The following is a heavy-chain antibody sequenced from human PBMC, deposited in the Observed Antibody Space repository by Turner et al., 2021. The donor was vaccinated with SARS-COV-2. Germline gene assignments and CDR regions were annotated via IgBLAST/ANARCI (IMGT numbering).Heavy chain of an antibody. J-gene: IGHJ4*02. V-gene: IGHV3-53*02. CDR3: ARDYGDFYFDY. D-gene: IGHD4-17*01. CDR1: GFTVSSNY. Sequence: EVQLVETGGGLIQPGGSLRLSCAASGFTVSSNYMSWVRQAPGKGLEWVSVIYSGGSTYYADSVKGRFTISRDNSKNTLYLQMKSLRAEDTAVYYCARDYGDFYFDYWGQGTLVTVSS. CDR2: IYSGGST.